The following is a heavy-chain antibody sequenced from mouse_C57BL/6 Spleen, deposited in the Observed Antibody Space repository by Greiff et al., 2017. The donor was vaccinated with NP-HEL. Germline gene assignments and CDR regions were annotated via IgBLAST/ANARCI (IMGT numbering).Heavy chain of an antibody. V-gene: IGHV1-42*01. Sequence: EVQLQQSGPELVKPGASVQISCKASGYSFTGYYMNWVKQSPEKSLEWIGEINPSTGGTTYNQKFKAKATLTVDKSSSTAYMQLKSLTSEDSAVYYCARARGYSSLDYWGQGTTLTVSS. D-gene: IGHD2-3*01. CDR1: GYSFTGYY. J-gene: IGHJ2*01. CDR3: ARARGYSSLDY. CDR2: INPSTGGT.